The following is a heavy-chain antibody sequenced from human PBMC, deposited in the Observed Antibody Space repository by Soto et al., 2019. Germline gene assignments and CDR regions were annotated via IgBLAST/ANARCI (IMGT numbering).Heavy chain of an antibody. CDR2: ISAYNGNT. CDR1: GYTFISYG. V-gene: IGHV1-18*04. CDR3: ARDTPHVLRFLEWLTPSYYGMDV. J-gene: IGHJ6*02. Sequence: ASVKVSCKASGYTFISYGISWVRQAPGQVLEWMGLISAYNGNTNYAQKLQGRVTMTTDTSTSTAYMELRSLRSDDTAVYYCARDTPHVLRFLEWLTPSYYGMDVWGQGTTVTVSS. D-gene: IGHD3-3*01.